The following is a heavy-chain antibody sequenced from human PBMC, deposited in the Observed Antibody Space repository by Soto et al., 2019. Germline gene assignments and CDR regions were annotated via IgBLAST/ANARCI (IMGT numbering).Heavy chain of an antibody. CDR1: GGFVSTYF. Sequence: QVQLQASGPGLVKPSETLSLTCAVSGGFVSTYFWSWIRQPPGKGLEWIGYIYHSGSTNSNPSLKSRVTISVDTSKNQFSLKLNSVTAADTAVYSCARHEVVVVPATARTDDAFDLWGQGTLVTVSS. CDR2: IYHSGST. CDR3: ARHEVVVVPATARTDDAFDL. J-gene: IGHJ3*01. D-gene: IGHD2-2*01. V-gene: IGHV4-59*08.